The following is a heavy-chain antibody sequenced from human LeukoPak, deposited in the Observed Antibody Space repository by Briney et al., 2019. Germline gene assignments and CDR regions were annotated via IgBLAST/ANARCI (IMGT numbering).Heavy chain of an antibody. Sequence: GGSLRLSCAASRLTFSSFWMSWVRQVPGKGLEWVANIKPDGSEEYYVESVKGRFAISRDNAKNSLYLQMNTLRVEDTAVYYCARDRSQVFDPWGQGTLVTVSS. D-gene: IGHD2-15*01. J-gene: IGHJ5*02. CDR1: RLTFSSFW. V-gene: IGHV3-7*01. CDR2: IKPDGSEE. CDR3: ARDRSQVFDP.